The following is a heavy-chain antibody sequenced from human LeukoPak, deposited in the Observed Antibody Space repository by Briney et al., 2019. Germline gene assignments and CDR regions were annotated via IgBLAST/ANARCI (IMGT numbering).Heavy chain of an antibody. CDR1: GFTFSHYA. CDR3: AKDSAVTSAYNWFDP. CDR2: ISGSGGTT. D-gene: IGHD4-17*01. V-gene: IGHV3-23*01. J-gene: IGHJ5*02. Sequence: SGGSLRLSCAASGFTFSHYAMSWVRQAPGKGLEWVSAISGSGGTTYYADSVKGRFTFSRDNSKNTLYLQMNSLRAEDTAVYYCAKDSAVTSAYNWFDPWGQGTLVTVSS.